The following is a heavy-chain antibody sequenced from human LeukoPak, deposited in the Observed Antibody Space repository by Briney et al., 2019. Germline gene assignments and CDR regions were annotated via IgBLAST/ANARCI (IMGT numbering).Heavy chain of an antibody. J-gene: IGHJ4*02. D-gene: IGHD3-22*01. Sequence: GGSLRLSCAASGFTFDDYAMHWVRQAPGKGLEWVSGISWNSGSIGYADSVKGRFTISRDNAKNSLYLQMNSLRAEDTALYYCAKGRDYYDSSGLFDYWGQGTLVTVSS. CDR2: ISWNSGSI. V-gene: IGHV3-9*01. CDR1: GFTFDDYA. CDR3: AKGRDYYDSSGLFDY.